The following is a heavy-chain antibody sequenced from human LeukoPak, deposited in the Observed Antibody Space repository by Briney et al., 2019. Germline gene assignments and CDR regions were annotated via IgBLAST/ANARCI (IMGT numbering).Heavy chain of an antibody. J-gene: IGHJ4*02. D-gene: IGHD6-19*01. CDR3: AREGSRIAVAGPHYFDY. CDR1: GFTFSSYS. Sequence: GGSLRLSCAASGFTFSSYSMNWVRQAPGKGLEWVSHISSGGSSMFYADSVKGRFTISRDNGKNSLHLQMNSLRAEDTAVYYCAREGSRIAVAGPHYFDYWGQGTLVTVSS. V-gene: IGHV3-48*04. CDR2: ISSGGSSM.